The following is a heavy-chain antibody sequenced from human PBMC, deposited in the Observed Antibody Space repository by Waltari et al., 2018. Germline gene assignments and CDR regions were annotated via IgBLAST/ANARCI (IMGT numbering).Heavy chain of an antibody. J-gene: IGHJ4*02. CDR3: ARRGTYYFDY. V-gene: IGHV4-39*01. CDR1: GGSITTASYY. Sequence: QLQLQESGPGLVKPSETLSLTCTVSGGSITTASYYWAGIRQSPGKGLVWIGYLYYDGITYYSPSLNSRVTLSIDTSQNQFSLDLSSATASDTVVYYCARRGTYYFDYWGQGTLVTVSS. CDR2: LYYDGIT. D-gene: IGHD1-26*01.